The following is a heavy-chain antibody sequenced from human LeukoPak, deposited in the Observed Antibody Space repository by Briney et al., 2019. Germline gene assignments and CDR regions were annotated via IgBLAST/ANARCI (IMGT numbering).Heavy chain of an antibody. CDR3: ARFFNQLLLTYFDY. Sequence: EASVKVSCKTSGYSGNFYGITWVRQVAGQGLEWMGWINPNSGGTNYAQKFQGRVTMTRDTSISTAYMELSRLRSDDTAVYYCARFFNQLLLTYFDYWGQGTLVTVSS. V-gene: IGHV1-2*02. CDR1: GYSGNFYG. CDR2: INPNSGGT. J-gene: IGHJ4*02. D-gene: IGHD2-2*01.